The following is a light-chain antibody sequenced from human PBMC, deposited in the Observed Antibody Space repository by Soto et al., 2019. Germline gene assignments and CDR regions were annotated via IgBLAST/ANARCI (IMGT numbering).Light chain of an antibody. CDR1: QYIINN. V-gene: IGKV3-15*01. J-gene: IGKJ1*01. CDR3: YQYHTWTRGT. Sequence: EIVMTQSPGTLSVSPGERATLSCRASQYIINNVAWYQQKPGQPPRRLLFFSSTSVTAIPARFSGSGSGTEFTLTISSVQSEDFAVYYCYQYHTWTRGTFGQGTKVEVK. CDR2: FSS.